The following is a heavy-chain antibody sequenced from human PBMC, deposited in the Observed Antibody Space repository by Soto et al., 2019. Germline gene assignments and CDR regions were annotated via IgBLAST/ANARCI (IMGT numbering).Heavy chain of an antibody. CDR2: IYYSGST. Sequence: KPSETLSLTCTVSGGSTSSGAYYWSWVRQPPGKGLEWIGYIYYSGSTYYNPSLKSRVTISVDTSKNQFSLKLSSVAAADTAVYYCARGPRTVTYFDYWGQGTLVTVSS. D-gene: IGHD4-4*01. CDR3: ARGPRTVTYFDY. V-gene: IGHV4-30-4*01. CDR1: GGSTSSGAYY. J-gene: IGHJ4*02.